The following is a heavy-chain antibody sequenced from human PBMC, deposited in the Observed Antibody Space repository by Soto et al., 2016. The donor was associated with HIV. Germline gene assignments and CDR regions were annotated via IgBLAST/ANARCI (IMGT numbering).Heavy chain of an antibody. CDR1: GYSISSGYY. D-gene: IGHD1-7*01. J-gene: IGHJ4*02. V-gene: IGHV4-38-2*02. Sequence: QVQLQESGPGLVKPSETLSLTCAVSGYSISSGYYWGWIRQPPGKGLEWIGSIYHSGSTYYNPSLKSRVTISVDTSKNQFSLKLSSVTAADTAVYYCAREGXTGTTSSDYWGQGTLVTVSS. CDR2: IYHSGST. CDR3: AREGXTGTTSSDY.